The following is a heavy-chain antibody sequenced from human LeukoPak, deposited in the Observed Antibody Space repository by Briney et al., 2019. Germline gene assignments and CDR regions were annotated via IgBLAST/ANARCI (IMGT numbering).Heavy chain of an antibody. D-gene: IGHD6-19*01. CDR1: GFTFKSYA. CDR2: ITTTGGTT. J-gene: IGHJ5*02. V-gene: IGHV3-23*01. CDR3: AKIEPPRGGRCGWYETNDL. Sequence: GGSLRLSCAASGFTFKSYAMTWVRQAPGKGLERVSTITTTGGTTYYADSVKGRFTISKDNSKSTLYLQMNSLGAEDSAVYFCAKIEPPRGGRCGWYETNDLWGQGTPVIVSS.